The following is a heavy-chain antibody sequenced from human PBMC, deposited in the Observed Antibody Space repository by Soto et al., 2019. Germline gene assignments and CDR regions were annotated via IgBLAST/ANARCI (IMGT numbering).Heavy chain of an antibody. D-gene: IGHD4-17*01. Sequence: QMQLVESGGGVVQPGTSLRLSCAASGFTFSNYAMHSVRQAPGKGLEWVTIIWYDGSDKNYGDSVKGRFTISRDNSKNTRYLQMNSLRVEDTAVYYCARDSGGDYHNYYMDVWGKGTTVTVSS. J-gene: IGHJ6*03. CDR2: IWYDGSDK. CDR3: ARDSGGDYHNYYMDV. V-gene: IGHV3-33*01. CDR1: GFTFSNYA.